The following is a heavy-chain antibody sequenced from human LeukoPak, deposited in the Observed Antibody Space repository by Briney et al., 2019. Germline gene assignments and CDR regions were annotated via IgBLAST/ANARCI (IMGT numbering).Heavy chain of an antibody. D-gene: IGHD1-7*01. J-gene: IGHJ4*02. Sequence: ASVKVSCKVSGYTLTELSMHWVRQAPGKGLEWMGGFDPEDGETIYAQKFQGRVTMTEDTSTDTAYMELSSLRSEDTAVYYCAIQRLELRYLDYWGQGTLVTVSS. CDR2: FDPEDGET. CDR1: GYTLTELS. V-gene: IGHV1-24*01. CDR3: AIQRLELRYLDY.